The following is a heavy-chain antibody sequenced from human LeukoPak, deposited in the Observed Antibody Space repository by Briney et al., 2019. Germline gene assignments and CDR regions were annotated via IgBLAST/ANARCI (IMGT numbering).Heavy chain of an antibody. D-gene: IGHD2-21*01. Sequence: GSLRLSCAASGFTFSSYSMNWVRQAPGKGLEWIGSIYYSGSTYYNPSLKSRVTISVDTSKNQFSLKLSSVTAADTAVYYCARRRWGYHYYFDYWGQGTLVTVSS. CDR2: IYYSGST. CDR3: ARRRWGYHYYFDY. V-gene: IGHV4-39*01. J-gene: IGHJ4*02. CDR1: GFTFSSYSMN.